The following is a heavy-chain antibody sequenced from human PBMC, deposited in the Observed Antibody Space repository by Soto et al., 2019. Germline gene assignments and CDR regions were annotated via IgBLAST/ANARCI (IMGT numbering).Heavy chain of an antibody. CDR2: IYYSGST. CDR3: ARHIYCCGDCFSAFKLYYYFYGMDV. J-gene: IGHJ6*02. Sequence: SETLSLTCTVSGGSISSGSYYWGWIRQPPGKGLEWIGSIYYSGSTYYNSSLKSRVTISVDTSKNHFSLKLSSLTAADTAVYFCARHIYCCGDCFSAFKLYYYFYGMDVWGQGTTVTVSS. D-gene: IGHD2-21*02. V-gene: IGHV4-39*01. CDR1: GGSISSGSYY.